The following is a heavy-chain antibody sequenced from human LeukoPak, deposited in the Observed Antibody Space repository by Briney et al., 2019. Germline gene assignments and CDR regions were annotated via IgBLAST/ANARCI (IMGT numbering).Heavy chain of an antibody. V-gene: IGHV3-66*01. J-gene: IGHJ4*02. D-gene: IGHD3-10*01. CDR1: GFTVSSNY. Sequence: GGSLRLSCAASGFTVSSNYMSWVRQAPGKGLEWVSVIYSGGSTYYADSVKGRFTISRDNSKNTLYLQMNSLRAEDTAVYYCAREHYYGSGSYYKAYWGQGTLVTVSS. CDR3: AREHYYGSGSYYKAY. CDR2: IYSGGST.